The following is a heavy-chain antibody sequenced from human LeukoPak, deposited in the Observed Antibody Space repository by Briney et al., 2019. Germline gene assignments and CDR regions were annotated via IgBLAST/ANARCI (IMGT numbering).Heavy chain of an antibody. V-gene: IGHV3-53*01. CDR3: ARGGSVGSYYYFDY. CDR2: IYSGGNT. Sequence: QAGGSLRLSCAGSGFTVRNTYMTWVRQAPGKGLEWVSAIYSGGNTYYADSVKGRFITSRDNSKNTVFLQMNSLRAEDTAVYFCARGGSVGSYYYFDYWGQGTLVTVSS. J-gene: IGHJ4*02. CDR1: GFTVRNTY. D-gene: IGHD1-26*01.